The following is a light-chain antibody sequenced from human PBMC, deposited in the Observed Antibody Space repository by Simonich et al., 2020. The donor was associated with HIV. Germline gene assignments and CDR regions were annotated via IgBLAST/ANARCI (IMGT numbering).Light chain of an antibody. V-gene: IGKV4-1*01. CDR1: QTFLYSSNNKNY. J-gene: IGKJ2*01. CDR2: WAS. CDR3: QQYYDTPYT. Sequence: DIVMTQSPDSLAVSLGERATINCKSSQTFLYSSNNKNYLAWYRQKPGQPPKQLIYWASTRQSGVPDRFSGSGSGTDFTLTISSLQAEDVAVYYCQQYYDTPYTFGQGTKLEIK.